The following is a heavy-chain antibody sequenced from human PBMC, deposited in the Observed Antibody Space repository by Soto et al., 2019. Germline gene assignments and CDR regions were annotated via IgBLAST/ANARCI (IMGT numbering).Heavy chain of an antibody. J-gene: IGHJ6*02. CDR2: ISAYNGNT. CDR1: GYTFTSYG. Sequence: QVQLVQSGAEVKKPGASVKVSCKASGYTFTSYGISWVRQAPGQGLEWMGWISAYNGNTNYAQKLQGRVTMTTDISTSTAYMELRSLRSDDTAVYYCARGSRDYVWGSYRPYGMDVWGQGTTVTVSS. CDR3: ARGSRDYVWGSYRPYGMDV. V-gene: IGHV1-18*01. D-gene: IGHD3-16*02.